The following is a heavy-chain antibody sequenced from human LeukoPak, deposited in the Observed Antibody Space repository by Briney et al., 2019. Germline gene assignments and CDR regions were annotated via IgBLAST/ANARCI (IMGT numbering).Heavy chain of an antibody. Sequence: GGSLRLSCAASGFTFSTYGMHWVRQAPGKGLEWVAFIRYDGTNKYYADSVKGRLTISRDNSKNTLYLQMNSLRVEDTAVYYCAPRVVVITAPFDYWGQGTLVTVSS. D-gene: IGHD2-21*01. V-gene: IGHV3-30*02. CDR3: APRVVVITAPFDY. J-gene: IGHJ4*02. CDR1: GFTFSTYG. CDR2: IRYDGTNK.